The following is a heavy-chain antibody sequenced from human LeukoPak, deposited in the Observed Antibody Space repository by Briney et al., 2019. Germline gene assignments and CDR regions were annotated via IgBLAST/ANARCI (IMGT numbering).Heavy chain of an antibody. D-gene: IGHD2-15*01. CDR2: FHDSGSA. CDR1: GDSIGSYF. CDR3: ARDSHSVDTATPRGFDP. Sequence: PSETLSLTCTASGDSIGSYFWSWIRQPPGKGLEWIGYFHDSGSANYNPSLKSRITMSVDTSKNQFSLKLRSVTAADTAVYYCARDSHSVDTATPRGFDPWGQGTLVTVSS. J-gene: IGHJ5*02. V-gene: IGHV4-59*01.